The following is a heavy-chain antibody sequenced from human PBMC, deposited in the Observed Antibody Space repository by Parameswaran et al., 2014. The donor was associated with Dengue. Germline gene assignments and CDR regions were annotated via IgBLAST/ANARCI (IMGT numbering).Heavy chain of an antibody. Sequence: SLRLSCAALDSPLMIMPCTGSGKAPGKGLEWVSGISWNSGSIGYADSVKGRFTISRDNAKNSLYLQMNSLRAEDTALYYCAKSKLDYRDAFDIWGQGTMVTVSS. V-gene: IGHV3-9*01. J-gene: IGHJ3*02. D-gene: IGHD4-11*01. CDR1: DSPLMIMP. CDR3: AKSKLDYRDAFDI. CDR2: ISWNSGSI.